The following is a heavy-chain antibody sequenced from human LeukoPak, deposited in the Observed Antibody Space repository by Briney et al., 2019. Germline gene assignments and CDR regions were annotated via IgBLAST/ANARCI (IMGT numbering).Heavy chain of an antibody. CDR2: ISYDGSNQ. D-gene: IGHD2-8*01. CDR1: GFTFSGYG. CDR3: VKDSLDCTNGVCSGFDY. J-gene: IGHJ4*02. V-gene: IGHV3-30*18. Sequence: GGSLRLSCAASGFTFSGYGMHWVRQAPGKELEWVAVISYDGSNQYYADSVKGRFTISRDNSKNTLSLQMNSLRAEDTAVYYCVKDSLDCTNGVCSGFDYWGQGTLVTVSS.